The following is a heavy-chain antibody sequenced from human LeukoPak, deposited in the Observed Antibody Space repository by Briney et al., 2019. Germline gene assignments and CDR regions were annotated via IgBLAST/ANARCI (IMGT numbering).Heavy chain of an antibody. CDR1: GGTFSSYA. J-gene: IGHJ4*01. Sequence: ASVKVSCKASGGTFSSYAISWVRQAPGQGLEWMGWISGSNGNTKYAQKFQGRVTMTTDTSTGTAYMDLRNLRFDDTAVYFCARSGRGTYYYFDLWGQGTLVTVSS. CDR2: ISGSNGNT. D-gene: IGHD1-26*01. V-gene: IGHV1-18*01. CDR3: ARSGRGTYYYFDL.